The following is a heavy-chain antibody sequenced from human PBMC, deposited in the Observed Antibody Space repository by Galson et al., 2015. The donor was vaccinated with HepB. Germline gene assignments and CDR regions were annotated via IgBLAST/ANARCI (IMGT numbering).Heavy chain of an antibody. CDR1: GFTFSDYY. D-gene: IGHD3-16*01. CDR2: ISPDTGYK. J-gene: IGHJ5*02. Sequence: SLRLSCAASGFTFSDYYMGWIRQAPGKGLEWVSYISPDTGYKNYADSVKGRFAISRDNARNSLYLQMNSLRAEDTALYYCARTSVLLLFGYAYWFDPRGQGTLVTVSS. CDR3: ARTSVLLLFGYAYWFDP. V-gene: IGHV3-11*06.